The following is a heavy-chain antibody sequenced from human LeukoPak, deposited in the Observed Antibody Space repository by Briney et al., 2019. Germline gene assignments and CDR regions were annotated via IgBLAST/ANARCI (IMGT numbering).Heavy chain of an antibody. CDR3: ARSVTTSLNIYFDY. CDR2: IYPGDSDT. V-gene: IGHV5-51*01. J-gene: IGHJ4*02. CDR1: GYSFASYW. Sequence: GESLKISCKGSGYSFASYWIGWVRQIPGKGLEWMGIIYPGDSDTRYSPSFQGQVTISADKSISTAYLQWSSLKASDTAMYYCARSVTTSLNIYFDYWGQGTLVTVSS. D-gene: IGHD4-11*01.